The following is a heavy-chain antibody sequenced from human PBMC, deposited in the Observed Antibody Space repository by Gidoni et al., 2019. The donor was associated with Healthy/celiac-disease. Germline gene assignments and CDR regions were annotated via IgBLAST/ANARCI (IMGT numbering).Heavy chain of an antibody. D-gene: IGHD5-12*01. CDR3: AIGHRGRGYSGYDLGTHFDY. V-gene: IGHV1-69*06. Sequence: QVQLVQSGAEVKKPGSSVKVSCKASGGTFSSYAISWVRQAPGQGLEWMGGIIPILGTANYAQKFQGRVTITADKSTSTAYMELSSLRSEDTAVYYCAIGHRGRGYSGYDLGTHFDYWGQGTLVTVSS. J-gene: IGHJ4*02. CDR1: GGTFSSYA. CDR2: IIPILGTA.